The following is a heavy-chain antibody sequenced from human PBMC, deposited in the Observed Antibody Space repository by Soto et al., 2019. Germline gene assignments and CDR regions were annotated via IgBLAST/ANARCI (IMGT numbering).Heavy chain of an antibody. CDR2: VYRDGST. CDR3: ARGGSGFVFGY. Sequence: SETLSLTCTVSGGSVNSVSYYWGWVRQPPGKGLEWIGSVYRDGSTFNNPSLKSRLTISVDTSKSQFSLKLSSVTAADTAVYYCARGGSGFVFGYWGQGTLVTVSS. D-gene: IGHD3-10*01. CDR1: GGSVNSVSYY. J-gene: IGHJ4*02. V-gene: IGHV4-39*01.